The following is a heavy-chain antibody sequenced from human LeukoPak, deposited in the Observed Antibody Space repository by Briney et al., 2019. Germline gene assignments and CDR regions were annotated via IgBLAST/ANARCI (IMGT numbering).Heavy chain of an antibody. J-gene: IGHJ4*02. CDR1: EFSVGSNY. CDR2: IYSGGST. V-gene: IGHV3-66*01. Sequence: PGGSLRLSCAASEFSVGSNYMTWVRQAPGKGLEWVSLIYSGGSTYYADSVKGRFTISRGNSKNTLYLQMNSLRAEDTAVYYCARGPSGCHNTGGQGTLVTVSS. D-gene: IGHD5-12*01. CDR3: ARGPSGCHNT.